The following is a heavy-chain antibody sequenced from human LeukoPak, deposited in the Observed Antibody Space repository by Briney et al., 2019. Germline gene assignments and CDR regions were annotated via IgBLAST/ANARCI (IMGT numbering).Heavy chain of an antibody. D-gene: IGHD6-19*01. CDR1: GFTFSSYA. J-gene: IGHJ4*02. CDR2: IRGSGGST. Sequence: GGSLSLSCAASGFTFSSYAMRWVRQAPGKGLEWVSAIRGSGGSTYYADSVKGRFTISRDNSKNTLYLQMNSLRAEDTAVYYCAKDPLMEWLVSPVDYWGQGTLVTVSS. V-gene: IGHV3-23*01. CDR3: AKDPLMEWLVSPVDY.